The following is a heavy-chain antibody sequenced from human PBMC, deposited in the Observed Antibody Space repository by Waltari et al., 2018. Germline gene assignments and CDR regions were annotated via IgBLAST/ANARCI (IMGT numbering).Heavy chain of an antibody. V-gene: IGHV2-5*01. D-gene: IGHD3-10*01. CDR2: IYWNDDK. Sequence: QITLKESGPTLVKPTQTLTLTCTFSGFSLSTSGVGVGWIRQPPGKALEWLALIYWNDDKRYSPSLKGRLTITKDPSKNQVVLTMTNMDPVDTATYYCAHRPGYGSGSYYHPLFDYWGQGTLVTVSS. CDR3: AHRPGYGSGSYYHPLFDY. CDR1: GFSLSTSGVG. J-gene: IGHJ4*02.